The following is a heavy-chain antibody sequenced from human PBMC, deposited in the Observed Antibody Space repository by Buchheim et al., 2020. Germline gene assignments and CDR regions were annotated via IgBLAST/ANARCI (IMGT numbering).Heavy chain of an antibody. CDR1: GYSFSSYG. D-gene: IGHD1-26*01. CDR2: INTYNGFT. Sequence: QSQVVQSGSEVKKPGASVTLSCKASGYSFSSYGITWVRRAPGQGLEWIGWINTYNGFTKYAQKFQGRVTLTTDRPTSTAYMELRSLRSDDTAVYHCARVNSGSAPGRLLDAWGQGTL. V-gene: IGHV1-18*01. J-gene: IGHJ5*02. CDR3: ARVNSGSAPGRLLDA.